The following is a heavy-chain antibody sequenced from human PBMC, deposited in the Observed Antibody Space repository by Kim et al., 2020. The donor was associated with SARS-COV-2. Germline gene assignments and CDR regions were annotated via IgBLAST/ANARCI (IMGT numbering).Heavy chain of an antibody. J-gene: IGHJ4*02. V-gene: IGHV1-2*02. Sequence: NYAQKFQGRVTMTRDTSISTAYMELRRLRSDDTAVYYCARGDSSSSGNDYWGEGTLVTVSS. D-gene: IGHD6-6*01. CDR3: ARGDSSSSGNDY.